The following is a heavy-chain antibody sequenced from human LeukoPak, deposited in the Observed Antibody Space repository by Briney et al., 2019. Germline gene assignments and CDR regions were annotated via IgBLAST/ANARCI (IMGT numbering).Heavy chain of an antibody. J-gene: IGHJ4*02. CDR1: GGSISSGGYY. D-gene: IGHD2-2*01. CDR3: ARVVGGQLLLFGY. V-gene: IGHV4-30-2*01. CDR2: IYHSGST. Sequence: PSQTLSLTCTVSGGSISSGGYYWSWIRQPPGKGLAWLGYIYHSGSTYYNPSLKSRVTISVDRSKNQFSLKLSSVTAADTAVYYCARVVGGQLLLFGYWGQGTLVTVSS.